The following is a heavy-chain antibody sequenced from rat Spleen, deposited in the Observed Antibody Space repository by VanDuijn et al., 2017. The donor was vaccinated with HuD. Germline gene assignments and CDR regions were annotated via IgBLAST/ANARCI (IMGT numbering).Heavy chain of an antibody. CDR1: GFTFNNYW. J-gene: IGHJ3*01. CDR3: TTMSNWFVY. Sequence: EVQLMESGRGLVQPGRSLKLSCVASGFTFNNYWMTWIRQAPGKGLEWVASITNTGRNTYYRDSVKGRFTISRDNAKSTLYLQMDSLRSEDTATYYCTTMSNWFVYWGQGTLVTVSS. V-gene: IGHV5-31*01. CDR2: ITNTGRNT.